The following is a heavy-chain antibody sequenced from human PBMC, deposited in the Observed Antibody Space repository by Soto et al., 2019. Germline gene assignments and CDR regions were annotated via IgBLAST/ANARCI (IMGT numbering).Heavy chain of an antibody. CDR2: IWYYGSNK. CDR1: GFTFSSYG. J-gene: IGHJ4*02. V-gene: IGHV3-33*01. D-gene: IGHD6-13*01. Sequence: WWSLRLSCASSGFTFSSYGMHWVRQAPGKGLEWVAVIWYYGSNKYYADSVKGRFTISRDNSKNTLYLQMNSLRAEDTAVYYCAREVAAVRFDYWGQGTLVTVSS. CDR3: AREVAAVRFDY.